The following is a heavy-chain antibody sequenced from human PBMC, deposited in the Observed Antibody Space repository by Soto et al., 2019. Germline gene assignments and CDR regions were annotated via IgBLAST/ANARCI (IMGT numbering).Heavy chain of an antibody. CDR3: AKGPHTNVGWPYYFES. J-gene: IGHJ4*02. CDR1: GGSISTYY. Sequence: LSLTCTVSGGSISTYYWSWIRQPPGKGLEWISYSSPRGDTIYYADSVEGRFTISRDNARNSLSLHMSSLRDEDSALYYCAKGPHTNVGWPYYFESWGQGVPVTVSS. CDR2: SSPRGDTI. V-gene: IGHV3-11*04. D-gene: IGHD6-19*01.